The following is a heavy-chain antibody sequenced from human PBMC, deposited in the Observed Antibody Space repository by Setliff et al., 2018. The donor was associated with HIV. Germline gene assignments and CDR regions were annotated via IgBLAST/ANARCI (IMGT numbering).Heavy chain of an antibody. Sequence: TLSLTCPVSGGSISSGSYYWSWVRQPAGKGLEWIGRLYVSGDTNYNPSLKSRVTMSLDTSKKHFSLNLKSVTAADTAVYYCALTGHRLLRGYMDVWGKGTTVTVSS. V-gene: IGHV4-61*02. CDR3: ALTGHRLLRGYMDV. CDR1: GGSISSGSYY. D-gene: IGHD2-15*01. CDR2: LYVSGDT. J-gene: IGHJ6*03.